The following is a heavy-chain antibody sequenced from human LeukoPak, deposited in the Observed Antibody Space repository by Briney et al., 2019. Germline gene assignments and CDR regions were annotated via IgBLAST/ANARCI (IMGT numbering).Heavy chain of an antibody. V-gene: IGHV1-69*04. J-gene: IGHJ4*02. D-gene: IGHD6-19*01. CDR3: ARAGSGWYAINY. Sequence: GASVKVSCNASGGTFSGYAISWVRQAPGQGLEWMGRIIPIRGIANYAQKFQGSVTITAGKSTSTAYMELSSLRSEDTAVYYCARAGSGWYAINYWGQGTLVTVSS. CDR1: GGTFSGYA. CDR2: IIPIRGIA.